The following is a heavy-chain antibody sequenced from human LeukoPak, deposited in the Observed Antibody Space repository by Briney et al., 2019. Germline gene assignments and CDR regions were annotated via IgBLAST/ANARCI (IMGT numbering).Heavy chain of an antibody. CDR3: ARGGGRYQLLWRPSSSWLGNWFDP. CDR2: INHSGST. V-gene: IGHV4-34*01. Sequence: PSETLSLTCAVYGGSFSGYYWSWIRQPPGKGLEWIGEINHSGSTNYNPSLKSRVTISVDTSKNQFSLKLSSVTAADTAVYYCARGGGRYQLLWRPSSSWLGNWFDPWGQGTLVTVSS. CDR1: GGSFSGYY. D-gene: IGHD2-2*01. J-gene: IGHJ5*02.